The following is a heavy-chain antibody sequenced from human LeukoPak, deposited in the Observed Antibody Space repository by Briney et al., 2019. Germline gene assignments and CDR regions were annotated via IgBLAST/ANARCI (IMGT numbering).Heavy chain of an antibody. CDR2: INHSGSS. CDR1: GGSFSAYY. V-gene: IGHV4-34*01. CDR3: APRGDIEHSYVYGKWFDP. D-gene: IGHD5-18*01. J-gene: IGHJ5*02. Sequence: SETLSLTCAVYGGSFSAYYWTWIRQPPGKGPEWIGEINHSGSSNYNSSLRSRVTISVDTSYKQFSLRLSSVTAADTAVYYCAPRGDIEHSYVYGKWFDPWGQGTRVIVSS.